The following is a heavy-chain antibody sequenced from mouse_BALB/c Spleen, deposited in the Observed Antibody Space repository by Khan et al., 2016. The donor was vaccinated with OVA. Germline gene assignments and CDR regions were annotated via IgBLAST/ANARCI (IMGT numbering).Heavy chain of an antibody. CDR2: MFPGDGST. J-gene: IGHJ3*01. D-gene: IGHD2-14*01. V-gene: IGHV1-85*01. Sequence: VQLQESGAELVKPGASVKLSCKASGYTFTSYDINWVRQRPEQGLEWIGWMFPGDGSTKYNENFKGKATLTTDKSSSTAYMHLSRLTSEDSGAYCGGRGGYGGFAYWGQGTLVTVSA. CDR1: GYTFTSYD. CDR3: GRGGYGGFAY.